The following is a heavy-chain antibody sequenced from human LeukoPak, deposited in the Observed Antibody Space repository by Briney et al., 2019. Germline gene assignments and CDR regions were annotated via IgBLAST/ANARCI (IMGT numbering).Heavy chain of an antibody. V-gene: IGHV3-11*01. CDR1: GFPFGAYS. D-gene: IGHD3-16*01. CDR3: ARDMDKLGDYYGMDV. Sequence: GGSLRFSGPASGFPFGAYSISWIGQAPGKGRKWLSMVGSGGDITTYADSVKGRFTISRDNTRNLLFLQMNSLRAEDTAVYYCARDMDKLGDYYGMDVWGQGTTVVVSS. CDR2: VGSGGDIT. J-gene: IGHJ6*02.